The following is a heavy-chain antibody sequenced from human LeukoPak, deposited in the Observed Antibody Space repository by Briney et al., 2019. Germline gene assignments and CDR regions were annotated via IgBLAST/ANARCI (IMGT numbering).Heavy chain of an antibody. D-gene: IGHD4-23*01. J-gene: IGHJ4*02. CDR2: ISSSGSTI. CDR3: ARRGDGGRSFDY. V-gene: IGHV3-11*01. Sequence: PGGSLRLSCAASGFTFSDYYMSWIRHAPGKGLEWVSYISSSGSTIYYADSVKGRFTIARDNSKNTLYLQVNSLRAEDTAVYYCARRGDGGRSFDYWGQGTLVTVSS. CDR1: GFTFSDYY.